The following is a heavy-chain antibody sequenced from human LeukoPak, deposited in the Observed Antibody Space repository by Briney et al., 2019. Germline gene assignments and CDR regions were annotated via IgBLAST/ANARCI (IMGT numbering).Heavy chain of an antibody. CDR2: INTYTGNP. CDR1: GYTFSSYA. D-gene: IGHD3-22*01. V-gene: IGHV7-4-1*02. CDR3: ARTRHDSSGYFPDY. Sequence: GSVKVSCKASGYTFSSYAMNWVRQAPGQGLEWMRWINTYTGNPTYAQGFTGRFVFSLDTSVSTAYLQISSLKAEDTAVYYCARTRHDSSGYFPDYWGQGTLVTVSS. J-gene: IGHJ4*02.